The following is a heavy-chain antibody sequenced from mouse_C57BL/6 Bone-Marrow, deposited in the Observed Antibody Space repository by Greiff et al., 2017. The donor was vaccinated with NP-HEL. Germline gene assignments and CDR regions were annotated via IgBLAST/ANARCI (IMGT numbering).Heavy chain of an antibody. CDR2: FYPGSGSL. CDR1: GYTFTEYT. V-gene: IGHV1-62-2*01. Sequence: VQLLESGAELVKPGASVKLSCKASGYTFTEYTIHWVKQRSGQGLEWIGLFYPGSGSLKYNYKFNVKGTLTSDKSSSPVNMEVSRLTSEDSAVYCCARHEGGNPFAYWGQGTLVTVSA. CDR3: ARHEGGNPFAY. J-gene: IGHJ3*01.